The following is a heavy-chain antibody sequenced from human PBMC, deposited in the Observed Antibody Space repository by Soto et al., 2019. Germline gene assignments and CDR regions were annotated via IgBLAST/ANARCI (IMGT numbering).Heavy chain of an antibody. D-gene: IGHD6-19*01. CDR2: ISYDGSNK. V-gene: IGHV3-30*18. J-gene: IGHJ6*02. CDR1: GFTFSSYG. Sequence: PGGSLRLSCAASGFTFSSYGMHWVRQAPGKGLEWVALISYDGSNKYYADSVKGRFTISRDNSKNTLSLQVSSLRPEDTAVYYCAKDRDSSGWFSGYYYGVDVWGQGTTVTV. CDR3: AKDRDSSGWFSGYYYGVDV.